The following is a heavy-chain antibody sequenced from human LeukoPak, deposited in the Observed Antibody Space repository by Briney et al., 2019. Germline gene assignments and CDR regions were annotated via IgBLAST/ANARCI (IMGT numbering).Heavy chain of an antibody. CDR1: GDSITRYF. CDR2: ISTSGST. Sequence: SETLSLTCTVSGDSITRYFLSWIRQPAGKGLEWIGRISTSGSTAYNSSLKSRVTMSVDTSRNQFSLNLSSVTAADTAVYYCARGGITSDWLRFDPWGQGTLVTVSS. V-gene: IGHV4-4*07. J-gene: IGHJ5*02. D-gene: IGHD6-19*01. CDR3: ARGGITSDWLRFDP.